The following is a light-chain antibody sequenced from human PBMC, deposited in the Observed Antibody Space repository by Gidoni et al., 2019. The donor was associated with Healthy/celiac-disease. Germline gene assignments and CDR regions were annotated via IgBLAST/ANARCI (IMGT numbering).Light chain of an antibody. Sequence: DIQMTQSPSSLSASVGARVTITCRASQSISSYLNWYQQKPGKAPKLLIYAASSLQSGVPSRFSGSGSGTDFTITISSLQPEDFATYYCQQGYSTPITFGQGTRLEIK. V-gene: IGKV1-39*01. CDR3: QQGYSTPIT. CDR1: QSISSY. CDR2: AAS. J-gene: IGKJ5*01.